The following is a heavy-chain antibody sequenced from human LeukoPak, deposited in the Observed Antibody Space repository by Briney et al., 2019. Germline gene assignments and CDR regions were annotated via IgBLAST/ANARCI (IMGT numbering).Heavy chain of an antibody. J-gene: IGHJ4*02. CDR1: GGSISGSSYY. CDR2: IHYSGSA. CDR3: ARGGNRLTYYDILTGYYMSGRVVQVPEYYFDY. Sequence: SETLSLTCTVSGGSISGSSYYWGWIRQPPGKGLEWVGNIHYSGSADYNSSLKSRVTISVGTSKNQFSLKLTSVTAADPAVYYRARGGNRLTYYDILTGYYMSGRVVQVPEYYFDYWGQGTLVTVSS. V-gene: IGHV4-39*01. D-gene: IGHD3-9*01.